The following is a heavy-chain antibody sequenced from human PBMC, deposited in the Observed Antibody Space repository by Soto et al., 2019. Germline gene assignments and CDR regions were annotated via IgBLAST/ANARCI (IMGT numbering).Heavy chain of an antibody. D-gene: IGHD6-19*01. CDR3: ARHDGFSSGWIIDY. V-gene: IGHV4-39*01. Sequence: QMQLQESGPGLVTPSETLSLTCAVSGGPIISRTYSWGWIRQPPGESLEWIGTIYYHGNTYSNPPPKSRVTRAVDTSNNQASLTLRSVTAADTAVYYCARHDGFSSGWIIDYWGHGTLVTVSS. CDR2: IYYHGNT. CDR1: GGPIISRTYS. J-gene: IGHJ4*01.